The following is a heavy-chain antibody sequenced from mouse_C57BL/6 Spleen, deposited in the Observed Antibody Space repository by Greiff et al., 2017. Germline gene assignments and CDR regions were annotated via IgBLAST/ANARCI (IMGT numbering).Heavy chain of an antibody. Sequence: DVHLVESGGGLVKPGGSLKLSCAASGFTFSSYTMSWVRQTPEKRLEWVATISGGGGNTYYPDSVKGRFTISRDNAKNTLYLQMSSLRSKDTALYYCARICDGYSYYGDWGQGATLTVSS. D-gene: IGHD2-3*01. V-gene: IGHV5-9*01. CDR3: ARICDGYSYYGD. CDR2: ISGGGGNT. CDR1: GFTFSSYT. J-gene: IGHJ2*01.